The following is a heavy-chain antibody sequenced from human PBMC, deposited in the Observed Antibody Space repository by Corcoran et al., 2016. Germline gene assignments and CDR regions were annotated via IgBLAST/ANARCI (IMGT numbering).Heavy chain of an antibody. J-gene: IGHJ4*02. CDR1: GFTVSSNY. CDR2: IYSGGST. CDR3: ARAYYYDSSGYSRGSAPLDY. Sequence: EVQLVESGGGLIQPGGSLRLSCAASGFTVSSNYMSWVRQAPGKGLEWVSVIYSGGSTYYADSVKGRFTISRDNSKNTLYLQMNSLRAEDTAVYYCARAYYYDSSGYSRGSAPLDYWGQGTLVTVSS. D-gene: IGHD3-22*01. V-gene: IGHV3-53*01.